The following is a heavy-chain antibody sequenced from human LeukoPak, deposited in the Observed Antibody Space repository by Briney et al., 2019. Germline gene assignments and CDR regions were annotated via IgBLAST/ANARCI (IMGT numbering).Heavy chain of an antibody. V-gene: IGHV3-53*01. CDR1: GFTFSSYA. D-gene: IGHD3-3*01. CDR2: IYSGGST. J-gene: IGHJ4*02. CDR3: ARDVNPYYDFWSGKDY. Sequence: GGSLRLSCAASGFTFSSYAMSWVRQAPGKGLEWVSVIYSGGSTYYADSVKGRFTISRDNSKNTLYLQMNSLRAGDTAVYYCARDVNPYYDFWSGKDYWGQGTLVTVSS.